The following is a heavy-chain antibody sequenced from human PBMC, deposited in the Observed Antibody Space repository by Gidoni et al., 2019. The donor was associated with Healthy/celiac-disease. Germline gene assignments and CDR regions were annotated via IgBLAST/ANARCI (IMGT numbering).Heavy chain of an antibody. Sequence: QVQLQESGPGLVKPSETLSLTCAVSGYSISSVYYWGWIRQPPGKGREVIGSIYNSGSTDYNPSRKSRVTISVDTSKNQFSLKLSSVTAADTAVYYCAREGFDPWGQGTLVTVSS. CDR2: IYNSGST. CDR3: AREGFDP. J-gene: IGHJ5*02. CDR1: GYSISSVYY. V-gene: IGHV4-38-2*02.